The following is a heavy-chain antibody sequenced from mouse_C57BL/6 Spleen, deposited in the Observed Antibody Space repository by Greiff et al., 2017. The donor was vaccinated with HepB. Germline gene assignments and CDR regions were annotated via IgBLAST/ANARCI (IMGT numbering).Heavy chain of an antibody. CDR2: ISSGGSYT. CDR1: GFTFSSYG. J-gene: IGHJ4*01. D-gene: IGHD2-4*01. Sequence: DVKLVESGGDLVKPGGSLKLSCAASGFTFSSYGMSWVRQTPDKRLEWVATISSGGSYTYYPDSVKGRFTISRDNAKNTLYLQRSSLKSEDTAMYYCARRGNYDYGYYDMDDWGQGTSVTVAS. V-gene: IGHV5-6*02. CDR3: ARRGNYDYGYYDMDD.